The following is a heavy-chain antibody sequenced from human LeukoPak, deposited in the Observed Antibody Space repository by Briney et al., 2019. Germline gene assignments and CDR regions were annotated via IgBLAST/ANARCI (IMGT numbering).Heavy chain of an antibody. CDR3: ARREYYYDSSGYYRPDSRAFDI. V-gene: IGHV5-51*01. CDR2: IYPGDFDT. D-gene: IGHD3-22*01. J-gene: IGHJ3*02. Sequence: GESLKISCKGSGYSFTSYWIGWVRQMPGKGLEWMGIIYPGDFDTRYSPSFQGQVTISADKSISTAYLQWSSLKASDTAMYYCARREYYYDSSGYYRPDSRAFDIWGQGTMVTVSS. CDR1: GYSFTSYW.